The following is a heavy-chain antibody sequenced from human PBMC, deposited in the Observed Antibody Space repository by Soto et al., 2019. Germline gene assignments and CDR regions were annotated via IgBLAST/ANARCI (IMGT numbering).Heavy chain of an antibody. Sequence: SETLSLTCTVSGGSISSGGYYWSWIRQHPGKGLEWIGYIYYSGSTYYNPSLKSRVTISVDTFRNQFSLKLSSVTAADTAVYYCARSGYSYGPNPLLYWGQGTLVTVSS. CDR3: ARSGYSYGPNPLLY. V-gene: IGHV4-31*03. CDR1: GGSISSGGYY. D-gene: IGHD5-18*01. J-gene: IGHJ4*02. CDR2: IYYSGST.